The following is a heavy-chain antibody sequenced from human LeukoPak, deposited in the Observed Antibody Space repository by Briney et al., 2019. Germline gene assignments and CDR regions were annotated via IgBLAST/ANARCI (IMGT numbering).Heavy chain of an antibody. CDR3: VTDRARLFWYFDL. D-gene: IGHD2-21*02. Sequence: GASVKVSCKVSGSTLSDLSIHWVRQAPGKGLEYVGGSDPEDGETFHAQNFQGRITMTEDTSIDTAYTELSSLRSEDTAVYYCVTDRARLFWYFDLWGRGTLVTVSS. J-gene: IGHJ2*01. CDR1: GSTLSDLS. CDR2: SDPEDGET. V-gene: IGHV1-24*01.